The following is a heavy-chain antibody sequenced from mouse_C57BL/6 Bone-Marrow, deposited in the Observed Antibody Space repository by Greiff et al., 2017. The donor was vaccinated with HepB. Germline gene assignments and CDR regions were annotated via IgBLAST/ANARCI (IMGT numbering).Heavy chain of an antibody. Sequence: QVQLLQPGAELVKPGASVTMSCKASGFTFTSYWITWVKQRPGHGLEWIGVIYPGSGSTNYNEKFKSKATLTVDTSSSTAYMQLSSLTSEDSAVYYCATYYFDYWGQGTTLTVSS. CDR1: GFTFTSYW. CDR2: IYPGSGST. J-gene: IGHJ2*01. CDR3: ATYYFDY. V-gene: IGHV1-55*01.